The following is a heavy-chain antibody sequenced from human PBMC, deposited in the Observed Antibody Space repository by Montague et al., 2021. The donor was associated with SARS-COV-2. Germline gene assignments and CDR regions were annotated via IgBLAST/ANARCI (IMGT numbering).Heavy chain of an antibody. CDR3: ARTSKFRENEGNYYYNAWDD. Sequence: RGSTYYSPSLKSRVTISADTSQKQFSLKLRSVTAADTAVYYWARTSKFRENEGNYYYNAWDDWGQGTTVTVSS. CDR2: RGST. D-gene: IGHD2-21*01. J-gene: IGHJ6*02. V-gene: IGHV4-39*01.